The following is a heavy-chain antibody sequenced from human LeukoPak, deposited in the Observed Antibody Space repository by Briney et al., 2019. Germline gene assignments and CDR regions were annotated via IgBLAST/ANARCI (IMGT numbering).Heavy chain of an antibody. Sequence: GASVKASCKASGYTFTSYGISWVRQAPGQGLEWMGWISAYNGNTNYAQKLQGRVTMTTDTSTSTAYMELRSLRSDDTAVYYCARQWRIVVVIEGLYGMDVWGQGTTVTVSS. J-gene: IGHJ6*02. CDR2: ISAYNGNT. CDR3: ARQWRIVVVIEGLYGMDV. CDR1: GYTFTSYG. V-gene: IGHV1-18*01. D-gene: IGHD3-22*01.